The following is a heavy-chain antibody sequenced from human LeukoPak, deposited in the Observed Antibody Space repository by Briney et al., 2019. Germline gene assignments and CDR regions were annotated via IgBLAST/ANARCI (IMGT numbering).Heavy chain of an antibody. V-gene: IGHV3-23*01. D-gene: IGHD3-9*01. J-gene: IGHJ4*02. Sequence: GGSLRLSCAASGFTFSSYAMSWVRQAPGKGLEWVSAISGSGGSTYYADSVKGRFTISRDNSKNTLYLQMNSLRAEDTAVYYCVKAHYDILTGYISFDYWGQGTLATVSS. CDR2: ISGSGGST. CDR3: VKAHYDILTGYISFDY. CDR1: GFTFSSYA.